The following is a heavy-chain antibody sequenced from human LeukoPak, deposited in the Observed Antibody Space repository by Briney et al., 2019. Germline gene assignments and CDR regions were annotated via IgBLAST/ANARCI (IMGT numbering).Heavy chain of an antibody. V-gene: IGHV4-34*01. CDR2: INHSGST. D-gene: IGHD2-8*01. CDR1: GGSFSGYY. J-gene: IGHJ4*02. CDR3: ARLVDCTNGVCYRFDY. Sequence: SGTLSLTCAVYGGSFSGYYWSWIRQPPGKGLEWIGEINHSGSTNYNPSLKSRVTISVDKSKNQFSLKLSSVTAADTAVYYCARLVDCTNGVCYRFDYWGQGTLVTVSS.